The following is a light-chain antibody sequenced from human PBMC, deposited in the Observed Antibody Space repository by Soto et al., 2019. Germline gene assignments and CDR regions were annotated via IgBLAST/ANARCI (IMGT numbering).Light chain of an antibody. Sequence: DIHITHSPSSLSSSALDIITITCLASQSIARDLNCYHQKPGKAPKVLIYAASSLQSGVPSRFSGSRSGTEFTLTISSLQPDDFATYYCQQYNSYSEAFGQGTKVDI. CDR1: QSIARD. V-gene: IGKV1-16*01. CDR3: QQYNSYSEA. CDR2: AAS. J-gene: IGKJ1*01.